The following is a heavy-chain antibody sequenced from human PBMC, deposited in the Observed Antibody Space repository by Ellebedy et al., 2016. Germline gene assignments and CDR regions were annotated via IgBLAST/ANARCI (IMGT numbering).Heavy chain of an antibody. Sequence: GESLKISCVVSGFSVSSNYLSWVRQAPGKGLEWVSVLYAGGTTFYADSVKGRFTISRDNSKNTLYLQMNRLRAEDTAMYYCARENTIPGPEPLDYWGQGTLITVSS. CDR2: LYAGGTT. V-gene: IGHV3-66*01. CDR3: ARENTIPGPEPLDY. J-gene: IGHJ4*02. D-gene: IGHD1-14*01. CDR1: GFSVSSNY.